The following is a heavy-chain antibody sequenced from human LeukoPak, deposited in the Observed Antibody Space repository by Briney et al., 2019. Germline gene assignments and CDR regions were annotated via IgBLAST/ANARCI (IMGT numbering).Heavy chain of an antibody. CDR3: ASDSSGYYYPPGYFQH. CDR1: GGSISNYY. CDR2: IYYSGST. Sequence: PSETLSLTCTVSGGSISNYYWSWIRQPPGKGLEWIGYIYYSGSTYYNPSLKSRVTISVDTSKNQFSLKLSSVTAADTAVYYCASDSSGYYYPPGYFQHWGQGTLVTVSS. J-gene: IGHJ1*01. D-gene: IGHD3-22*01. V-gene: IGHV4-59*12.